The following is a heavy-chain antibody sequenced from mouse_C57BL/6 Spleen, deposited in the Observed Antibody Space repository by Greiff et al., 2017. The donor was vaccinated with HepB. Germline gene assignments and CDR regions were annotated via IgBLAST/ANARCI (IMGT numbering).Heavy chain of an antibody. V-gene: IGHV1-76*01. CDR1: GYTFTDYY. CDR2: IYPGSGNT. Sequence: QVQLQQSGAELVRPGASVKLSCKASGYTFTDYYINWVKQRPGQGLEWIARIYPGSGNTYYNEKFKGKATLTAEKSSSTAYMQLSSLTSEDSAVYFCARNYGSSYLLYYWYFDVWGTGTTVTVSS. J-gene: IGHJ1*03. CDR3: ARNYGSSYLLYYWYFDV. D-gene: IGHD1-1*01.